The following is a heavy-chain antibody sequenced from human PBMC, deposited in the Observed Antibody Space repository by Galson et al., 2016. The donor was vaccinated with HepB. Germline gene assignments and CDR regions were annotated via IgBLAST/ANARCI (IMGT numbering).Heavy chain of an antibody. CDR3: ARDNSAMARGIIIRGEVDY. V-gene: IGHV4-38-2*02. Sequence: SETLSLTCSVSGYSISTGYYWGWIRHPPGKGLEWIGYIFRSGTTYYNPSLKSRVTLSLDTSKNQFSLKLASVTAADTAMYYCARDNSAMARGIIIRGEVDYWGQGTLVTVSS. CDR1: GYSISTGYY. J-gene: IGHJ4*02. D-gene: IGHD3-10*01. CDR2: IFRSGTT.